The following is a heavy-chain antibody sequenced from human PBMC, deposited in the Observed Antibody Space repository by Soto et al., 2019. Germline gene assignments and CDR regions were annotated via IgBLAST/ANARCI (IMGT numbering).Heavy chain of an antibody. D-gene: IGHD1-26*01. Sequence: LRLSCAASGFTFSSYSMNWVRQAPGKGLEWVSSISSSSSYIYYADSVKGRFTISRDNAKNSLYLQMNSLRAEDTAVYYCARDKRELQGYYYGMDVWGQGTTVTVSS. CDR2: ISSSSSYI. J-gene: IGHJ6*02. CDR1: GFTFSSYS. CDR3: ARDKRELQGYYYGMDV. V-gene: IGHV3-21*01.